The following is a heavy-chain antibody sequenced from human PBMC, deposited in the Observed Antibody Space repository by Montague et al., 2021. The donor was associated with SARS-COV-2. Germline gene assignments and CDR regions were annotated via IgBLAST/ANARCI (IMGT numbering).Heavy chain of an antibody. CDR1: GFTFNNYA. D-gene: IGHD6-19*01. CDR3: VRASLIKARIAVAGTTVY. J-gene: IGHJ4*02. Sequence: SLRLSCAASGFTFNNYAMHWVRQAPGKGLEWVAIISYDGSNKYYADSVKGRFAISRDNSKNTLYLPMNSLRAEDTAVYYCVRASLIKARIAVAGTTVYWGQGTLVTISS. CDR2: ISYDGSNK. V-gene: IGHV3-30*09.